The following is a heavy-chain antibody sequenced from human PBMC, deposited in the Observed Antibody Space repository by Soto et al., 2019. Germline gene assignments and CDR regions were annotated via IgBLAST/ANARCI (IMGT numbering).Heavy chain of an antibody. CDR2: IYTSGST. Sequence: QVQLQESGPGLVKPSETLSLTYTVSGGSISSYYWSWIRQPAGKGLEWIGRIYTSGSTNYNPSLKSRVTMSVDTSKNQFSLKLSSVTAADTAVYYCARDRITGTYNYNWFDPWGQGTLVTVSS. J-gene: IGHJ5*02. D-gene: IGHD1-7*01. V-gene: IGHV4-4*07. CDR1: GGSISSYY. CDR3: ARDRITGTYNYNWFDP.